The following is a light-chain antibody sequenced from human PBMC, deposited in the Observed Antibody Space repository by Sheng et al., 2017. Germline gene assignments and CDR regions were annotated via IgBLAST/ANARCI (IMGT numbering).Light chain of an antibody. CDR1: QTLFFTSNKKNY. V-gene: IGKV4-1*01. CDR2: WAS. J-gene: IGKJ3*01. Sequence: DIVMSQSPDSLAVSLGERATINCKSSQTLFFTSNKKNYLAWYQQKPGQPPKLLISWASSRDSGVPDRFIGGGSGTNFTLTISSLQAEDVAIYFCQQYFSVPSTFGRGPEWLS. CDR3: QQYFSVPST.